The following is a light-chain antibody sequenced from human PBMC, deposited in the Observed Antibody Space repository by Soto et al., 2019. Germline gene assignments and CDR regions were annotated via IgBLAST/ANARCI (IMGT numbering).Light chain of an antibody. CDR1: QGISSN. J-gene: IGKJ5*01. CDR2: DAS. CDR3: QQSYRTPT. Sequence: QVTHSTATLPPPVGDRFTITCRASQGISSNVAWYQQKRGRAPKLLIYDASSLESGVASRFSGSGSGTDYTLTISSQQDEDFATYCWQQSYRTPTFGQGTRLEIK. V-gene: IGKV1-39*01.